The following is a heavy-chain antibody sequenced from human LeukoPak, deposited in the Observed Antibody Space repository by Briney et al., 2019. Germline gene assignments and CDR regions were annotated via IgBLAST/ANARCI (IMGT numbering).Heavy chain of an antibody. V-gene: IGHV3-64*01. J-gene: IGHJ6*03. CDR1: GFSFSSYT. Sequence: PGGSLRLSWAASGFSFSSYTMHWVRQAPGKGLEYVSAIISHGGNTHYTNSVKGRFTISRDNSQNTLYLQMGSLRPDDMAVYHCARVRMGATVSNYYYYYMDVWGKGTTVTVSS. CDR3: ARVRMGATVSNYYYYYMDV. D-gene: IGHD1-26*01. CDR2: IISHGGNT.